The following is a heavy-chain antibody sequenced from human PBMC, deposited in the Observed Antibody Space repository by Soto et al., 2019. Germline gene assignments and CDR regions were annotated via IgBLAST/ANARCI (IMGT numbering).Heavy chain of an antibody. CDR2: ISSSSSTI. D-gene: IGHD6-19*01. V-gene: IGHV3-48*01. CDR1: GFTFISYS. J-gene: IGHJ4*02. Sequence: GGSLRLSCAASGFTFISYSMNWVRQAPGKGLEWVAYISSSSSTIYYADSVKGRFTISRDNAKNSLYLQMNSLRAEDTAVYYCAASIAVTRRYFDNWGQGTLVTVSS. CDR3: AASIAVTRRYFDN.